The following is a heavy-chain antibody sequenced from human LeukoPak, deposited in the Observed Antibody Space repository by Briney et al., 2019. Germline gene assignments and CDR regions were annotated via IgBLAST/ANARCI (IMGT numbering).Heavy chain of an antibody. J-gene: IGHJ3*02. Sequence: SETLSLTCAVYGGSFSGYYWSWIRQPPGKGLEWIGEINHSGSTNYNPSLKSRVTISVDTSKNQFSLKLSSVTAADTAVYYCARHLYSVGGDIWGQGTMVTVSS. V-gene: IGHV4-34*01. CDR2: INHSGST. CDR1: GGSFSGYY. CDR3: ARHLYSVGGDI. D-gene: IGHD2-8*01.